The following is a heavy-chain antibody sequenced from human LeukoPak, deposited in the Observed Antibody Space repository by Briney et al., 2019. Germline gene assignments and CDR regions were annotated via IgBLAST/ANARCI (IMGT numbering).Heavy chain of an antibody. J-gene: IGHJ3*02. CDR2: IYPGDSDT. D-gene: IGHD1-26*01. CDR1: GYNFTTFW. Sequence: GESLEISCKTSGYNFTTFWIGWVRQVPGKGLEWMGIIYPGDSDTRYSPSFQGQVTISADKSINTAYLHWNSLKASDTAMYYCARTDGSSDAFDIWGQGTMVTVSS. V-gene: IGHV5-51*01. CDR3: ARTDGSSDAFDI.